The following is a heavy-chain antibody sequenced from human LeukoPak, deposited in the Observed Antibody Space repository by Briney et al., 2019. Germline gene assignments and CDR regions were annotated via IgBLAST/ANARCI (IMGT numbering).Heavy chain of an antibody. CDR2: IRGSGGST. CDR3: TRAGRLGYSSAWVASPRIYHYKDA. Sequence: PGGSLRLSCAGSGFPFSSYAMGWVRQAPGEGLEWVSGIRGSGGSTEYADSVKGRFTISRDNTKNTLFLQMNSLTVEDTAVYYCTRAGRLGYSSAWVASPRIYHYKDAWGKGTTVIVSS. J-gene: IGHJ6*03. D-gene: IGHD6-19*01. CDR1: GFPFSSYA. V-gene: IGHV3-23*01.